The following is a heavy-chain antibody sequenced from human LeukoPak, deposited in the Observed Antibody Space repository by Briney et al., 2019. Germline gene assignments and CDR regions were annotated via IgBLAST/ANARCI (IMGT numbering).Heavy chain of an antibody. CDR2: IYYSGST. Sequence: SETLSLTCTVSGSSISSYYWSWIRQPPGKGLEWIGYIYYSGSTNYNPSLKSRVTISVDTSKNQFSLKLSSVTAADTAVYYCARQMIVDENWFDPWGQGTLVTVSS. CDR3: ARQMIVDENWFDP. V-gene: IGHV4-59*08. CDR1: GSSISSYY. D-gene: IGHD3-22*01. J-gene: IGHJ5*02.